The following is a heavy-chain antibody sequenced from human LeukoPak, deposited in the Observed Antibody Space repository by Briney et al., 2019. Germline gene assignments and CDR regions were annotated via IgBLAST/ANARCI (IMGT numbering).Heavy chain of an antibody. V-gene: IGHV3-66*01. Sequence: PGGSLRLSCAASGFTFSDYYMNWIRQAPGKGLEWVSIIYSGGTTYYADSVKDRFTISRDNSKNTQYLQMNSLRAEDTAVYYCASGLKSRAGDSFDYWGQGTLVTVSS. CDR2: IYSGGTT. J-gene: IGHJ4*02. D-gene: IGHD7-27*01. CDR1: GFTFSDYY. CDR3: ASGLKSRAGDSFDY.